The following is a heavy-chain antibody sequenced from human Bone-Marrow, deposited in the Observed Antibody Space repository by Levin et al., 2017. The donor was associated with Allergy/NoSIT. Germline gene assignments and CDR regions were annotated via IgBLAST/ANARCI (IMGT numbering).Heavy chain of an antibody. CDR1: GFAFSTYF. J-gene: IGHJ4*02. Sequence: GESLKISCEASGFAFSTYFMSWVRQAPGKGLEWVSAISGSGGSTYYADSVKGRFTISRDNSKNTLYLQMNSLRAEDTAVYYCARGVRGVARPYYFDYWGQGTLVTVSS. CDR2: ISGSGGST. CDR3: ARGVRGVARPYYFDY. D-gene: IGHD3-10*01. V-gene: IGHV3-23*01.